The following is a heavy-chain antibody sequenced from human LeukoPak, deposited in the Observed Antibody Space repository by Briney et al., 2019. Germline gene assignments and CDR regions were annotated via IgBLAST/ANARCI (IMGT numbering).Heavy chain of an antibody. V-gene: IGHV2-5*01. CDR2: IYWNDDK. D-gene: IGHD6-6*01. J-gene: IGHJ4*02. Sequence: ESGPTLVKPTQTLTLTCTFSGFSLSTSGVGVGRIRQPPGKALEWLALIYWNDDKRYSPSLRSRLTITKDTSKNQVVLTMTNMDPVDTATYYCAQRSEYSSSSPFDYWGQGTLVTVSS. CDR3: AQRSEYSSSSPFDY. CDR1: GFSLSTSGVG.